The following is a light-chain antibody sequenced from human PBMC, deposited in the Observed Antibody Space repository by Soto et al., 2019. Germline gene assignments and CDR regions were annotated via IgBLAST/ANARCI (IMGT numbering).Light chain of an antibody. J-gene: IGKJ1*01. CDR2: GIS. V-gene: IGKV3-20*01. Sequence: EIVLPQSPGTLSLSPGERSTLSFRSSHTISSSYLAWYRQKPGQAPRLLMYGISRRATGIPDRFSGSGSGTDFTLTITRLEPEDFAVYYCQQYVTSSPRTFGQGTKVDIK. CDR3: QQYVTSSPRT. CDR1: HTISSSY.